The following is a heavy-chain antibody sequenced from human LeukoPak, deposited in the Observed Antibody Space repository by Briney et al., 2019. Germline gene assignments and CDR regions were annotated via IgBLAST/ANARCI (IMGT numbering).Heavy chain of an antibody. D-gene: IGHD2-2*02. CDR1: GYTFTGYY. CDR2: ISAYNGNT. J-gene: IGHJ5*02. V-gene: IGHV1-18*04. Sequence: ASVTVSCKASGYTFTGYYMHWVRQAPGQGLEWMGWISAYNGNTNYAQKLQGRVTMTTDTSTSTAYMELRSLRSDDTAVYYCARDRCSSTSCYTPNWFDPWGQGTLVTVSS. CDR3: ARDRCSSTSCYTPNWFDP.